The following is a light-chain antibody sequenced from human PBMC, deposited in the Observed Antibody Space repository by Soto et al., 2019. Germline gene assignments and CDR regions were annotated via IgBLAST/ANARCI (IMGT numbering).Light chain of an antibody. Sequence: MTQCPGTLSVSLGERATLSCRASQSVSIHLAWYQQKPGQAPRLLIYDTSTRATGIPARFSGSGSGTEFTLTISSLQSEDFAVYYCQQYSNWPPITFGQGTRLEIK. CDR1: QSVSIH. V-gene: IGKV3-15*01. J-gene: IGKJ5*01. CDR2: DTS. CDR3: QQYSNWPPIT.